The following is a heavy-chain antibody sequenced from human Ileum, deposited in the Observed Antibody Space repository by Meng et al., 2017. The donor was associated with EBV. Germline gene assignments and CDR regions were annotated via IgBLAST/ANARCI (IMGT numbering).Heavy chain of an antibody. V-gene: IGHV4-61*08. Sequence: QGQLQESGPGLVKPSETLSLTCSVSGGAVSIGGNYWSWIRQPPGKGLEWIGYIYNSGSTNYNPSLKSRVTISVDTSKNQFSLKLSSVTAADTAVYYCARDGYSSGSDWGQGTLVTVSS. CDR3: ARDGYSSGSD. J-gene: IGHJ4*02. CDR1: GGAVSIGGNY. CDR2: IYNSGST. D-gene: IGHD6-19*01.